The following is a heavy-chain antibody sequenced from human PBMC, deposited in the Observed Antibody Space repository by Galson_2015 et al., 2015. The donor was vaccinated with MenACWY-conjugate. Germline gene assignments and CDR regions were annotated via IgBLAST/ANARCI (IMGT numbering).Heavy chain of an antibody. CDR2: IYHSGST. V-gene: IGHV4-34*01. Sequence: TCAVYGGSFSGYYWSWVRQPPGKGLEWIGEIYHSGSTNYNPSLKSRVTMSVDKSKNQFSLNVSSVTAADTAVYYCARGSVVVTATLRVFDYWGPGTLVTVSS. CDR1: GGSFSGYY. CDR3: ARGSVVVTATLRVFDY. J-gene: IGHJ4*02. D-gene: IGHD2-21*02.